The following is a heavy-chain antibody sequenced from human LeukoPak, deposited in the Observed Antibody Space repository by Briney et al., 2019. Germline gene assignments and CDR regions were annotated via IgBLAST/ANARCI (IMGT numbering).Heavy chain of an antibody. D-gene: IGHD6-13*01. J-gene: IGHJ4*02. CDR3: AKDKRGIAAAGYFDY. V-gene: IGHV3-9*01. CDR2: ISWNSGSI. Sequence: RAGGSLRLSCAASGFTFDDYAMHWVRQAPGKGLEWVSGISWNSGSIGYADSVKGRFTISRDNAKNSLYLQMNSLRAEDTALYYCAKDKRGIAAAGYFDYWGQGTLVTVSS. CDR1: GFTFDDYA.